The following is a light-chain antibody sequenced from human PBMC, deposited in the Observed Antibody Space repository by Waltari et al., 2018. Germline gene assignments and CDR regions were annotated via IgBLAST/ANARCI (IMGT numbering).Light chain of an antibody. J-gene: IGLJ3*02. CDR1: SGSLSTTSY. CDR2: KPN. CDR3: ALYMGSGIWW. Sequence: QTVVTQEPSLSVSPGGTVTLTCALSSGSLSTTSYATWYQQPPGQAPRTLVYKPNARSSGVPVRFSGSTLGNTAAFTITGAQAVDEFDYNCALYMGSGIWWFGGGT. V-gene: IGLV8-61*01.